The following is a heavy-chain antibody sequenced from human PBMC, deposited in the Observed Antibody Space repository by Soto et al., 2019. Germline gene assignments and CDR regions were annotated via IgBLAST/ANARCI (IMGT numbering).Heavy chain of an antibody. Sequence: GVSLRLSCAASGFTFSSYSMNWVRQAPGKGLEWVSYISSSSSTIYYADSVKGRFTISRDSAKNSLYLQMNSLRDEDTAVYYCARPEYSSSSYGMDVWGQGTTVTVSS. CDR2: ISSSSSTI. J-gene: IGHJ6*02. CDR3: ARPEYSSSSYGMDV. CDR1: GFTFSSYS. D-gene: IGHD6-6*01. V-gene: IGHV3-48*02.